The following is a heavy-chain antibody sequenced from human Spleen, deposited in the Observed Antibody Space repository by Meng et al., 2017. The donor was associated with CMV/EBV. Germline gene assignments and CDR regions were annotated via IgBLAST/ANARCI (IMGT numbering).Heavy chain of an antibody. D-gene: IGHD3-3*01. CDR3: ARGHHNFWSGYYDAFDI. J-gene: IGHJ3*02. CDR1: GFTFSDYW. CDR2: IKQDGSEK. V-gene: IGHV3-7*01. Sequence: GGSLRLSCAVSGFTFSDYWMHWVRQAPGKGLEWVANIKQDGSEKYYLDSVKGRFTISRDDAKSSLYLQMNSMRAEDTALYYCARGHHNFWSGYYDAFDIWGQGTMVTVSS.